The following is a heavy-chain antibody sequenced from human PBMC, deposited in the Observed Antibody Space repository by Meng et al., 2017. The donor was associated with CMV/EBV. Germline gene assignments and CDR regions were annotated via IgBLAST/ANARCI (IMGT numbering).Heavy chain of an antibody. V-gene: IGHV1-18*01. CDR1: GYTFINYG. J-gene: IGHJ4*02. Sequence: CKASGYTFINYGITWVRQAPGQGLEWMGWISPYNCNTNYAQRLQGRVTMTADTSTSTAYMKLRSLRSDDTAVYYCARLDYSSSSCGYWGQGTLVTVSS. CDR3: ARLDYSSSSCGY. D-gene: IGHD6-6*01. CDR2: ISPYNCNT.